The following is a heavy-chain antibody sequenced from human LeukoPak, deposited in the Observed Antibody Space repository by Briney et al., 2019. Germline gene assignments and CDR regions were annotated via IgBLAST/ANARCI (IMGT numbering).Heavy chain of an antibody. CDR2: INLGGSAS. CDR3: AAWGLHNF. J-gene: IGHJ4*02. CDR1: GFSISDYW. V-gene: IGHV3-7*01. Sequence: GGSLRLSCAASGFSISDYWMNWVRQVPGKGLEWVANINLGGSASLYVDSVEGRFTITRDNARNSLSLQMSSLKVEDTAIYYCAAWGLHNFWGQGTLVTVSS. D-gene: IGHD7-27*01.